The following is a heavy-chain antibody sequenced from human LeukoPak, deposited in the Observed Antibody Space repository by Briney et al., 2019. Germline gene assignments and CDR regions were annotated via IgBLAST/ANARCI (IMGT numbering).Heavy chain of an antibody. CDR1: GFTFDDYA. Sequence: GGSLRLSCAASGFTFDDYAMHWVRQAPGKGLEWVSGISWNSGSIGYADSVKGRFTISRDNAKNSLYLQMNSLRAEDTALYYCAKVRRKYSSSWILFDYWGQGTLVTVSS. CDR3: AKVRRKYSSSWILFDY. CDR2: ISWNSGSI. D-gene: IGHD6-13*01. J-gene: IGHJ4*02. V-gene: IGHV3-9*01.